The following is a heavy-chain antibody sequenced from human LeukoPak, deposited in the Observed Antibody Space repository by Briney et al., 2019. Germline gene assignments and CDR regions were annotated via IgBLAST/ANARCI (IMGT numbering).Heavy chain of an antibody. J-gene: IGHJ4*02. CDR1: GGSISSSSYY. CDR2: IYYSGST. Sequence: SETLSLTCTVSGGSISSSSYYWGWIRQPPGKGLEWIGSIYYSGSTYYNPSLKSRVTISADTSKNQFSLKLSSVTAADTAVYYCARETMVRGVIIPGFDYWGQGTLVTVSS. D-gene: IGHD3-10*01. CDR3: ARETMVRGVIIPGFDY. V-gene: IGHV4-39*07.